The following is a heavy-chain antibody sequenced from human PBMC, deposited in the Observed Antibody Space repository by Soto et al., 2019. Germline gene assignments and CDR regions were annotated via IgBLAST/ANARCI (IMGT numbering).Heavy chain of an antibody. J-gene: IGHJ4*02. V-gene: IGHV4-31*03. CDR1: GGSISSGGYY. Sequence: QVQLQESGPGLVKPSQTLSLTCTVSGGSISSGGYYWNWIRQHPGKGLEWIGYIHYSGSTYYNPSLKRRVTISVDTSKHQFSLQLSSVTAVDEAVYYWARRGSSWYFDYFGQGTLVTVSS. CDR3: ARRGSSWYFDY. D-gene: IGHD6-13*01. CDR2: IHYSGST.